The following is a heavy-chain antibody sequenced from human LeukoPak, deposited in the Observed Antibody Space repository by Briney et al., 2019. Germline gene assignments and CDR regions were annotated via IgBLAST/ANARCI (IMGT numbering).Heavy chain of an antibody. D-gene: IGHD4-17*01. V-gene: IGHV1-69*04. CDR3: ARMVEDYGPLADY. J-gene: IGHJ4*02. CDR1: GGTFSSYA. CDR2: IIPILGIA. Sequence: GASVKVSCKASGGTFSSYAISWVRQAPGQGLEWMGRIIPILGIANYAQKFQGRVTITADKSTSTTYIELSSLRSEDTAVYYCARMVEDYGPLADYWGQGTLVTVSS.